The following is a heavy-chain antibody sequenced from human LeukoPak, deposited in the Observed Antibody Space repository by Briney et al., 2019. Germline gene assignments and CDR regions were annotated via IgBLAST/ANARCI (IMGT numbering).Heavy chain of an antibody. D-gene: IGHD6-13*01. CDR2: LYHSDSI. Sequence: PSETLSLTCAVSGYSISSGYYWIWIRQPPGKGLEWIGSLYHSDSIYYNPSLESRVTMSVDTSTNQFSLKLSFVTAADTAVYYCARQHDSYHYYYVDVWGTGTTVTVSS. V-gene: IGHV4-38-2*01. CDR3: ARQHDSYHYYYVDV. J-gene: IGHJ6*03. CDR1: GYSISSGYY.